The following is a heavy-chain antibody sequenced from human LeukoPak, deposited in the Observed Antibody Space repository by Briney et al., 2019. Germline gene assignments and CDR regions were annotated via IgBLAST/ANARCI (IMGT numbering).Heavy chain of an antibody. CDR3: ARSYDSSGYYQKTGFYNWFDP. CDR2: INHSGST. CDR1: GGSFSGYY. V-gene: IGHV4-34*01. D-gene: IGHD3-22*01. J-gene: IGHJ5*02. Sequence: PSETLSLTCAVYGGSFSGYYWSWIRQPPGKGLEWIGEINHSGSTNYNPSLKSRVTISVDTSKNQFSLKLSSVTAAGTAVYYCARSYDSSGYYQKTGFYNWFDPWGQGTLVTVSS.